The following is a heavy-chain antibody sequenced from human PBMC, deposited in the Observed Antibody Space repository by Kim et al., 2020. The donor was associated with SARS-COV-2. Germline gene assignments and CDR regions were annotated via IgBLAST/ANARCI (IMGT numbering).Heavy chain of an antibody. V-gene: IGHV1-24*01. J-gene: IGHJ6*02. CDR3: ATDPWFGEPYGMDV. D-gene: IGHD3-10*01. Sequence: AQKFQGRVTMTEDTSTDTAYMELSSLRSEDTAVYYCATDPWFGEPYGMDVWGQGTTVTVSS.